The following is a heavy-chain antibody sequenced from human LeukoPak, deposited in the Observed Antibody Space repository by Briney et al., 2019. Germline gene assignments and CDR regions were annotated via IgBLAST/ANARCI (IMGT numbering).Heavy chain of an antibody. V-gene: IGHV3-33*01. CDR2: IWYDGSNK. D-gene: IGHD3-3*01. CDR1: GFTFGSYG. Sequence: GGSLRLSCAASGFTFGSYGMHWVRQAPGKGLEWVAVIWYDGSNKYYADSVKGRFTISRDNSKNTLYLQMNSLRAEDTAVYYCAREFWSGPPDYWGQGTLVTVSS. CDR3: AREFWSGPPDY. J-gene: IGHJ4*02.